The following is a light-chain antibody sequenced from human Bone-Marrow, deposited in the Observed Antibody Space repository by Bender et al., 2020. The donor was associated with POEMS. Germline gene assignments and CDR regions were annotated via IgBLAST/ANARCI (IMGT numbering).Light chain of an antibody. J-gene: IGLJ3*02. CDR3: AVWDDSLNGWV. Sequence: QSVLTQPLSASGTPGQRVTISCSGGSSNIGAHAVNWYQHLPGTAPKLLIYSSHRRPSEVPDRFSGSRSGTSASLANSWLQSEDEADYYCAVWDDSLNGWVFGGGTKLTVL. V-gene: IGLV1-44*01. CDR2: SSH. CDR1: SSNIGAHA.